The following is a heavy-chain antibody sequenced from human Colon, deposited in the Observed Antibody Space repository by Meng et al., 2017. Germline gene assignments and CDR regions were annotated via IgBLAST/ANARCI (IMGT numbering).Heavy chain of an antibody. V-gene: IGHV4-4*02. CDR2: TSHSGST. CDR3: ASSDYYRSDY. CDR1: GGSISRSDW. D-gene: IGHD3-22*01. J-gene: IGHJ4*02. Sequence: VAVQGPVPGLGKPSVTLSLTCVSAGGSISRSDWWRWVRQPPGKGRELIGETSHSGSTNYSPSLKSRVTISLDKSKNQLSLKLNSVTAADTAVYYCASSDYYRSDYWGQGTLVTVSS.